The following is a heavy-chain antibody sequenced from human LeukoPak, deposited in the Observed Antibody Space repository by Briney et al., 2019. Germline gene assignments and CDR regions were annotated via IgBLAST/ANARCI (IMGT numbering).Heavy chain of an antibody. V-gene: IGHV3-21*01. CDR3: ARDYYGSGSYSRGDAFDI. CDR2: ISSSSSYI. J-gene: IGHJ3*02. Sequence: GGPLRLSCAASGFTFSSYSMNWVRQAPGKGLEWVSSISSSSSYIYYADSVKGRFTISRDNAKNSLYLQMNSLRAEDTAVYYCARDYYGSGSYSRGDAFDIWGQGTMVTVSS. D-gene: IGHD3-10*01. CDR1: GFTFSSYS.